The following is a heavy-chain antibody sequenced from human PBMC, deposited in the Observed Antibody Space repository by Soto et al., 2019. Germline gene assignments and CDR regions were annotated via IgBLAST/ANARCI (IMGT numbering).Heavy chain of an antibody. CDR1: GFTFTSYW. J-gene: IGHJ4*02. V-gene: IGHV3-7*05. CDR2: IKQDGTSK. Sequence: EVQLVESGGGLVQPGGSLRLSCAASGFTFTSYWMSWVRQAPGKGLEWVANIKQDGTSKYYADSVKGRFTVSRDNGKSSIYLQMDSLRDDDTAVYRCARLRLIFMERAFDSWGQGTLVTVSS. D-gene: IGHD3-3*01. CDR3: ARLRLIFMERAFDS.